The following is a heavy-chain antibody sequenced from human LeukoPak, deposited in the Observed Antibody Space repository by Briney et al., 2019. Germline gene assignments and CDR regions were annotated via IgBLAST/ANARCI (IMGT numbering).Heavy chain of an antibody. Sequence: PSETLSLTCTVSGGSISSYYWSWIRQPPGKGLEWIGYIYYSGSTNYNPSLKSRVTISVDTSKNQFSLKLSSVTAADTAVYYCARSNYYDSSGYLDWGQGTLVTVSS. J-gene: IGHJ4*02. CDR1: GGSISSYY. CDR3: ARSNYYDSSGYLD. CDR2: IYYSGST. D-gene: IGHD3-22*01. V-gene: IGHV4-59*01.